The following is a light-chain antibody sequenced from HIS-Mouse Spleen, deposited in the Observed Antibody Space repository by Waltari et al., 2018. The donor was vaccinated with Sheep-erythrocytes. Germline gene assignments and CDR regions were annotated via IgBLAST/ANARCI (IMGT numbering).Light chain of an antibody. Sequence: DIVMTQSPLSLPVTPGEPASISCRSSQSLLHSNGYNYLDWYLQKPGQSPQLLIYLGSSRASGVPDRFSGSGSGTDFTLTISRVEAEDVGVYYCMQALQTPLTFGQGTKLEIK. CDR2: LGS. CDR1: QSLLHSNGYNY. CDR3: MQALQTPLT. J-gene: IGKJ2*01. V-gene: IGKV2-28*01.